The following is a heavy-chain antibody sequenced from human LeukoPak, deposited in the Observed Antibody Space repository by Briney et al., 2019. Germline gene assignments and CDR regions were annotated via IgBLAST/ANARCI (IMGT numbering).Heavy chain of an antibody. CDR3: ARLPYCSGGSCYFDY. Sequence: GESLKISCKGAGYSFTNSWIGWVRQMPGKGLKWMGIIYPGDSDTRYSPSFQGQVTISADKSISTAYLQWSSLKASDTAMYYCARLPYCSGGSCYFDYWGQGTLVTVSS. D-gene: IGHD2-15*01. J-gene: IGHJ4*02. CDR2: IYPGDSDT. CDR1: GYSFTNSW. V-gene: IGHV5-51*01.